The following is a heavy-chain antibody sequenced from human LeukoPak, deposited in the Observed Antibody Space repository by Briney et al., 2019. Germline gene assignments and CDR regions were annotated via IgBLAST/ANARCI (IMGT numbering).Heavy chain of an antibody. CDR1: GFTFSSYA. V-gene: IGHV3-23*01. Sequence: PGGSLRLSCAASGFTFSSYAMSWVRQAPGKGLEWVSAISGSGGSTYYADSVKGRFTISRDNSKNTLYLQMKSLRAEDTAVYYCAREISRDTNFDYWGQGTLVSVSS. D-gene: IGHD3-3*01. CDR3: AREISRDTNFDY. J-gene: IGHJ4*02. CDR2: ISGSGGST.